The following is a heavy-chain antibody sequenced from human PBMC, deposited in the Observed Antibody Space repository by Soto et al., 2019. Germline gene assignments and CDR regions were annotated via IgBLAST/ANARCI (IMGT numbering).Heavy chain of an antibody. V-gene: IGHV3-15*01. Sequence: PGGSLRLSCTASGFTFKNAWLSWVRQAPGKGLEWVGRIKSKGDGGTTDYAAPVKGRFTISRDDSTNTVYLQMNSLKTEDTAIYYCSTLGEWSASVDFWGQGALVTAPQ. CDR1: GFTFKNAW. J-gene: IGHJ4*02. D-gene: IGHD3-16*01. CDR3: STLGEWSASVDF. CDR2: IKSKGDGGTT.